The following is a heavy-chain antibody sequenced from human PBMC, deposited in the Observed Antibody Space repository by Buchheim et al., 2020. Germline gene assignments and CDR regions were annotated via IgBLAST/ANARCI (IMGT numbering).Heavy chain of an antibody. D-gene: IGHD3-22*01. CDR2: ISYDGSNK. CDR3: AKVSSGSFRDGMDV. J-gene: IGHJ6*02. V-gene: IGHV3-30*18. Sequence: QVQLVESGGGVVQPGRSLRLSCAASGFTFSSYGMHWVRQAPGKGLEWVAVISYDGSNKYYADSVKGRFTISRDNSKNTLYLQMNSLRAEDTAVYYCAKVSSGSFRDGMDVWGQGTT. CDR1: GFTFSSYG.